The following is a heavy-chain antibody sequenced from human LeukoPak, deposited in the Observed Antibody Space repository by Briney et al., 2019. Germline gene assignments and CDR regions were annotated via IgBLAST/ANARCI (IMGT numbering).Heavy chain of an antibody. Sequence: GRSLRLSCAASGFTFGIYAMHWVRQAPGKGLEWVAVISYDGSDKYYADSVKGRFTISRDNAKNSLYLQMNSLRAEDTAVYYCAELGITMIGGVWGKGTTVTISS. CDR1: GFTFGIYA. J-gene: IGHJ6*04. CDR2: ISYDGSDK. CDR3: AELGITMIGGV. D-gene: IGHD3-10*02. V-gene: IGHV3-30*04.